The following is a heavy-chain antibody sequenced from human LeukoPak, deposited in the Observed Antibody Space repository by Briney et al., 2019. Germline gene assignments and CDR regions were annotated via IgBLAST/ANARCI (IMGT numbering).Heavy chain of an antibody. Sequence: ASVKVSCKVSGYTLTELSMHWVRQAPGKGLEWMGGFDPEDGETIYAQKFQGRVTMTEDTSTDTAYMELSSLRSGDTAVYYCATLLFDSSGYKPFDYWGQGTLVTVSS. CDR1: GYTLTELS. J-gene: IGHJ4*02. V-gene: IGHV1-24*01. CDR3: ATLLFDSSGYKPFDY. CDR2: FDPEDGET. D-gene: IGHD3-22*01.